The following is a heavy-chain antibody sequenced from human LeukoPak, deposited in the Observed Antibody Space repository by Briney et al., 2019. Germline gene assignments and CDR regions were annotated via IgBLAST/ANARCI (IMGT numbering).Heavy chain of an antibody. CDR1: GGSFSGYY. J-gene: IGHJ3*02. Sequence: SETLSLTCAVYGGSFSGYYWSWIRQPPGKGLEWIGSIYYSGSTYYNPSLKSRVTISVDTSKNQFSLKLSSVTAADTAVYYCARRPGGSYRRRVAFDIWGQGTMVTVSS. V-gene: IGHV4-34*01. D-gene: IGHD1-26*01. CDR2: IYYSGST. CDR3: ARRPGGSYRRRVAFDI.